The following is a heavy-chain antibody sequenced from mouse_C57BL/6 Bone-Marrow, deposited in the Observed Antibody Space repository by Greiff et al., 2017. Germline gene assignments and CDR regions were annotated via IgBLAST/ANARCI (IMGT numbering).Heavy chain of an antibody. Sequence: QVQLQQPGTELVKPGASVKLSFTSYWMHWVKQRPGQGLEWIGNINPSNGGTNYNEKFKSKATLTVDKSSSTAYMQLSSLTSEDSAVYYCAREGAYGPDYWGQGTTLTVSS. CDR1: TSYW. V-gene: IGHV1-53*01. CDR3: AREGAYGPDY. CDR2: INPSNGGT. D-gene: IGHD1-1*01. J-gene: IGHJ2*01.